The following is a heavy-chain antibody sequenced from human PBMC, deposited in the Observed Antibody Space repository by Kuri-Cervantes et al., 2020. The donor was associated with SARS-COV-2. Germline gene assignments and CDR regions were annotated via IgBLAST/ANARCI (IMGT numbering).Heavy chain of an antibody. CDR1: GFTFSSAW. CDR3: ARMGWYYYDSSGHFDY. V-gene: IGHV3-11*04. CDR2: ISSSGSTI. D-gene: IGHD3-22*01. J-gene: IGHJ4*02. Sequence: GESLKISCAASGFTFSSAWMSWVRQAPGKGLEWVSYISSSGSTIYYADSVKGRFTISRDNAKNSLYLQMNSLRAEDTAVYYCARMGWYYYDSSGHFDYWGQGTLVTVSS.